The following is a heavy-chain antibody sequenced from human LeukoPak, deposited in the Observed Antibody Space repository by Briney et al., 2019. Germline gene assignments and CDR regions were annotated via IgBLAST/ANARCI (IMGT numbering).Heavy chain of an antibody. CDR1: GGTFSSYA. V-gene: IGHV1-69*01. CDR2: IIPIFGTA. Sequence: GSSVTVSCKASGGTFSSYAISWVRQAPGQGLEWMGGIIPIFGTANYAQKFQGRVTITADESTSTAYMELSSLRSEDTAVYYCARGSHYGDYGNAFDIWGQGTMVTVSS. J-gene: IGHJ3*02. D-gene: IGHD4-17*01. CDR3: ARGSHYGDYGNAFDI.